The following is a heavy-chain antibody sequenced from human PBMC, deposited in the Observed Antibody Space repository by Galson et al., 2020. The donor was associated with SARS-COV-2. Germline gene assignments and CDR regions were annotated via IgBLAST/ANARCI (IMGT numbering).Heavy chain of an antibody. CDR3: ARQPGSSANYNFWSGYWFLDY. V-gene: IGHV3-7*03. CDR1: GFTFSNFW. Sequence: PGGSLRLSCSASGFTFSNFWMTWVRQVPGKGLEWVANIKSDGIKKYYVDSVKGRFTISKDNANSALYLHMNRLRAEDTAVYYCARQPGSSANYNFWSGYWFLDYWGQGALVTVSS. CDR2: IKSDGIKK. J-gene: IGHJ4*02. D-gene: IGHD3-3*01.